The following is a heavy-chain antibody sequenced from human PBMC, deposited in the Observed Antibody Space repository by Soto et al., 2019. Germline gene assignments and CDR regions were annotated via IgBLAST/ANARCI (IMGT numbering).Heavy chain of an antibody. CDR3: AKVRSTMVRGVIISFDY. V-gene: IGHV3-23*01. J-gene: IGHJ4*02. CDR1: GFTFSSYA. Sequence: GGSLRLSWAASGFTFSSYAMSWVRQAPGKGLEWVSAISGSGGSTYYADSVKGRFTISRDNSKNTLYLQMNSLRAEDTAVYYCAKVRSTMVRGVIISFDYWGQGTLVTVSS. CDR2: ISGSGGST. D-gene: IGHD3-10*01.